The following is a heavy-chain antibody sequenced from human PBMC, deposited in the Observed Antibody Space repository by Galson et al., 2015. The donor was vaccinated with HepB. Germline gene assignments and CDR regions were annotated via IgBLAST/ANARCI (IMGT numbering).Heavy chain of an antibody. CDR2: ISYSGGT. CDR1: GGFITSNNYY. D-gene: IGHD1-7*01. J-gene: IGHJ5*02. V-gene: IGHV4-39*07. Sequence: TLSLTCTVSGGFITSNNYYWGWIRQPPGKGLEWIGSISYSGGTYYNPSLKSRLTMSVDTSKNQFSLRLKSVTVADTAVYFCARDSLGTTTKSWFDPWGQGALVTVSS. CDR3: ARDSLGTTTKSWFDP.